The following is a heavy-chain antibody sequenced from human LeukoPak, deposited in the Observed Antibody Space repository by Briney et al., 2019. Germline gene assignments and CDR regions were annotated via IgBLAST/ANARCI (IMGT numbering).Heavy chain of an antibody. CDR1: GGSFSGYY. V-gene: IGHV4-34*01. Sequence: RASETLSLTCAVYGGSFSGYYWSWIRQPPGKGLEWIGEIHYTGATNYKPSLKSRVTISGDPSKNQVSLRVSSVTAADTAVYYCARGVLGPYYFDLWGRGTLVTVSS. J-gene: IGHJ2*01. D-gene: IGHD7-27*01. CDR2: IHYTGAT. CDR3: ARGVLGPYYFDL.